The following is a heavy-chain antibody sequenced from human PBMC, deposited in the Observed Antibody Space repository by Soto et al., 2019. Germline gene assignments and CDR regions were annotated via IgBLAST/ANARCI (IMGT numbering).Heavy chain of an antibody. V-gene: IGHV3-13*04. J-gene: IGHJ3*02. CDR3: ARSPYGEDAFGI. D-gene: IGHD4-17*01. CDR1: GFTFSSYD. CDR2: IGTAGDT. Sequence: GGSLRLSCAASGFTFSSYDMHWVRQATGKGLEWVSAIGTAGDTYYPGSVKGRFTISRENAKNSLYLQMNSLRAGDTAVYYCARSPYGEDAFGIWGQGTMVTVSS.